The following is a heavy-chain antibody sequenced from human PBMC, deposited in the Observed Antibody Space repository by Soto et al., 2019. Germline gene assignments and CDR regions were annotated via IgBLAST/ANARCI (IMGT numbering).Heavy chain of an antibody. V-gene: IGHV4-39*01. J-gene: IGHJ4*02. CDR2: IYYSGST. CDR3: ARHFSEWELLHYRPEEYFDY. CDR1: GGSISSSSYY. D-gene: IGHD1-26*01. Sequence: SETLSLTCTVSGGSISSSSYYWGWIRQPPGKGLEWIGSIYYSGSTYYNPSLKSRVTISVDTSKNQFSLKLSSVTAADTAVYYCARHFSEWELLHYRPEEYFDYWGQGTLVTVSS.